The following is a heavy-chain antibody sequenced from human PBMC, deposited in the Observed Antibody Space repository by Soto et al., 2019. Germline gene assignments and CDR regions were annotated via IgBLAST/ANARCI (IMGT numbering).Heavy chain of an antibody. J-gene: IGHJ5*02. CDR1: GFSFSTAW. CDR3: ALGGPEAAGILVS. D-gene: IGHD6-13*01. V-gene: IGHV3-15*01. Sequence: GGSLRLSCAASGFSFSTAWMSWVRQAPGKGLEWVGRIKSKNSGGTADYAAPVKGRTTVSRDDSRNTLYLQMNWLQIEDTGVYYCALGGPEAAGILVSWGQGTRVTVSS. CDR2: IKSKNSGGTA.